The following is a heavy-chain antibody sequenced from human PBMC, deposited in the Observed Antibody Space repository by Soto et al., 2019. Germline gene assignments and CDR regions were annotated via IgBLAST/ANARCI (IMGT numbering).Heavy chain of an antibody. CDR3: ARGSPSLWGDENYYYGMDV. Sequence: QVQLVQSGAEVKKPGASVKVSCKASGYTFSSYGISWVRQAPGQGLERMGWISAYNGNTNYAQKLQGRVTTTTDTPTSPAYMELSSLRSDETAVYYCARGSPSLWGDENYYYGMDVWGQGTTVTVSS. CDR1: GYTFSSYG. J-gene: IGHJ6*02. CDR2: ISAYNGNT. D-gene: IGHD3-10*01. V-gene: IGHV1-18*01.